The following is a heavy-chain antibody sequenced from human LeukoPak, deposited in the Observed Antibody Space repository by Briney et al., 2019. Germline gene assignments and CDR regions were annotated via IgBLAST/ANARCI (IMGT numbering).Heavy chain of an antibody. CDR1: GYTFTGYY. CDR2: INPNSGGT. CDR3: ARVVSVVVPAPIPYDY. Sequence: GASVKVSCKASGYTFTGYYMHWVRQAPGQGLEWMGWINPNSGGTNYAQKFQGRVTMTRDTSISTAYMELSRLRSDDTAVYYCARVVSVVVPAPIPYDYWGQGTLVTVSS. V-gene: IGHV1-2*02. J-gene: IGHJ4*02. D-gene: IGHD2-2*03.